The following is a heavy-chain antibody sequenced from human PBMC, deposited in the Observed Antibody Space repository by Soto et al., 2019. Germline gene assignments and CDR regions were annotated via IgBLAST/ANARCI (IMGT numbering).Heavy chain of an antibody. J-gene: IGHJ6*02. CDR1: GFTFDDYA. D-gene: IGHD2-2*01. V-gene: IGHV3-9*01. CDR2: ISWNSGSI. CDR3: ARGSSTGTEYYYYGMDV. Sequence: SLRLSCAASGFTFDDYAMHWVRQAPGKGLEWVPGISWNSGSIGYADSVKGRFTISRDNAKNSLYLQMNSLRAEDTALYYCARGSSTGTEYYYYGMDVWGQGTTVTVSS.